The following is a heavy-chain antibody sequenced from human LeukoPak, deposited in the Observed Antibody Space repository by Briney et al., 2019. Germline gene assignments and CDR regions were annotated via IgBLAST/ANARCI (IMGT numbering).Heavy chain of an antibody. D-gene: IGHD2-15*01. Sequence: TSETLSLTCTVSGGSISSYYWSWIRQPPGKGLEWIGYIYYSGSTNYNPSLKSRVTISVNTSKNQFSLKLSSVTAADTAVYYCARDVVGYFDYWGQGTLVTVSS. CDR2: IYYSGST. J-gene: IGHJ4*02. V-gene: IGHV4-59*01. CDR1: GGSISSYY. CDR3: ARDVVGYFDY.